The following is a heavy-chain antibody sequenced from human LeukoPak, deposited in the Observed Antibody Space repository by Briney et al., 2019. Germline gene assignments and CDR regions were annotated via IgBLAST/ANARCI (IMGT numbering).Heavy chain of an antibody. CDR1: GGSISSEY. CDR2: IYYSGST. Sequence: SETLSLTCTVSGGSISSEYWSWIRQPPGKGLEWIGYIYYSGSTNYNPSLKSRVTISVDTSKNQFSLKLSSVTAADTAVYYCARAPRYCSSTNCYYYYGMDVWGQGTTVTVSS. J-gene: IGHJ6*02. CDR3: ARAPRYCSSTNCYYYYGMDV. D-gene: IGHD2-2*01. V-gene: IGHV4-59*12.